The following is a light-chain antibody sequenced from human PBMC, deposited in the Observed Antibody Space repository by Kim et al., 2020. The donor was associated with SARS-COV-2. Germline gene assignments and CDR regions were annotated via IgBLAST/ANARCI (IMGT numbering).Light chain of an antibody. CDR3: QHYNNWPPCT. V-gene: IGKV3D-15*01. J-gene: IGKJ1*01. CDR2: GAS. CDR1: QSISNN. Sequence: IQMTQSPATLSVSPGERATLFCRASQSISNNLAWYQQKPGQSPRLLISGASTRATGIPARFSGSGSGTEFSLTISSLQSEDFAVYYCQHYNNWPPCTFGHGTKVDIK.